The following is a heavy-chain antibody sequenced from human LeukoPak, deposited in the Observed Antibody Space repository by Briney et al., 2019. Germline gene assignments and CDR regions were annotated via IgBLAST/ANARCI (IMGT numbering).Heavy chain of an antibody. D-gene: IGHD1-1*01. J-gene: IGHJ6*03. Sequence: GGSLRLSCAASGFTFSSHGMSWVRQAPGKGLEWVSTISGSGDYTYYADSVKGRFTISRDNSKNTLYLQMNSLRSDDTAVYYCARAPQGGWKFYYYYYYMDVWGKGTTVTVSS. CDR2: ISGSGDYT. CDR1: GFTFSSHG. CDR3: ARAPQGGWKFYYYYYYMDV. V-gene: IGHV3-23*01.